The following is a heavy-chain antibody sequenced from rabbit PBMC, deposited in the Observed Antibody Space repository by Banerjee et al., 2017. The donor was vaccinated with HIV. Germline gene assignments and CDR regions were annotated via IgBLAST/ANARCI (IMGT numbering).Heavy chain of an antibody. V-gene: IGHV1S7*01. Sequence: QLKESGGGLVQPGGSLKLSCKASGFDFSSYYMSWVRQAPGKGLEWIGYIDSVFGGTYYANWVNGRFTISSHNAQNTLYLQLNSLTAADTATYFCAVDGSADDYYFNLWGPGTLVTVS. CDR3: AVDGSADDYYFNL. J-gene: IGHJ4*01. CDR1: GFDFSSYY. D-gene: IGHD6-1*01. CDR2: IDSVFGGT.